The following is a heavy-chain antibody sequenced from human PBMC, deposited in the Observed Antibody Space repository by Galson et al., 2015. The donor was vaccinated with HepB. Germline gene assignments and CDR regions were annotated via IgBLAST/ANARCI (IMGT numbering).Heavy chain of an antibody. CDR2: ISGRDGLT. V-gene: IGHV3-23*01. J-gene: IGHJ4*02. D-gene: IGHD3-22*01. CDR3: AKDRSSYFYDDSAYRH. Sequence: SLRLSCAASGFTFSNYAMSWVRQAPGKGLEWVSGISGRDGLTYYADSVKGRFTISRDNSKNTLYLQMNSLRAEDTAIYYCAKDRSSYFYDDSAYRHWGQGTLVTVSS. CDR1: GFTFSNYA.